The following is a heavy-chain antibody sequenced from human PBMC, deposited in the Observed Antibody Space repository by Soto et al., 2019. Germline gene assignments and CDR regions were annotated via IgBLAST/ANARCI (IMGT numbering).Heavy chain of an antibody. Sequence: SGTLSITCTFSSSSISSYYWSWIRQPPGKGLEWIGYIYYSGSTNYNPSLKSRVTISVDTSKNQFSLKLSSVTAADTAVYYCARESYYDFWSGYNSLDPWGQGTLVTVSS. CDR3: ARESYYDFWSGYNSLDP. J-gene: IGHJ5*02. CDR1: SSSISSYY. CDR2: IYYSGST. D-gene: IGHD3-3*01. V-gene: IGHV4-59*01.